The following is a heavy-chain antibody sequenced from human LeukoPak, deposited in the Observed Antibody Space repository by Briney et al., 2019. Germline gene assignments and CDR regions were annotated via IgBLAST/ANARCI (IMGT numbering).Heavy chain of an antibody. Sequence: ASVKVSCKASGYTFTGYYMHWVRQAPGQGLEWMGWINPNSGGTNYAQKFQGRVTMTRDTSISTAHMELSRLRSDDTAVYYCARTLVIQPHHDYWGQGTLVTVSS. D-gene: IGHD3-22*01. J-gene: IGHJ4*02. CDR2: INPNSGGT. V-gene: IGHV1-2*02. CDR3: ARTLVIQPHHDY. CDR1: GYTFTGYY.